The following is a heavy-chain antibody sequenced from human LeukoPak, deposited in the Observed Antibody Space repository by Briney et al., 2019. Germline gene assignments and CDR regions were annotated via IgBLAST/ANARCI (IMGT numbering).Heavy chain of an antibody. CDR1: GLTVSSNY. J-gene: IGHJ4*02. V-gene: IGHV3-53*01. D-gene: IGHD6-13*01. Sequence: GGSLRLSCAASGLTVSSNYMSWVRQAPGKGLEWVSVIYSGGNTYYADSVKGRFTISRDNSKNTPYLQMSSLRAEDTAVYYCARDGIAAAGADYWGQGTLVTVSS. CDR2: IYSGGNT. CDR3: ARDGIAAAGADY.